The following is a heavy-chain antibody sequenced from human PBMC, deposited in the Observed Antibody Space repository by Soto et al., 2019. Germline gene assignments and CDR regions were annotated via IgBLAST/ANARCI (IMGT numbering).Heavy chain of an antibody. Sequence: PSETLSLTCSVSGGSIGSYYWSWIRQPPGKGLEWIGYIYYSGSTNYNPSLKSRVTISVDTSKNQFSLKLSSVTAADAAVYYCARGGWRQIDYWGQGTLVTVLL. CDR1: GGSIGSYY. J-gene: IGHJ4*02. CDR2: IYYSGST. V-gene: IGHV4-59*08. CDR3: ARGGWRQIDY. D-gene: IGHD3-3*01.